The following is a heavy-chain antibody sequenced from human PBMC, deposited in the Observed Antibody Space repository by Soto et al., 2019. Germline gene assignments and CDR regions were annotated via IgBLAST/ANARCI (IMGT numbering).Heavy chain of an antibody. J-gene: IGHJ4*02. Sequence: QVQLVQSGAEVKKPGASVKISCKASAYTFNYYGISWVRQAAGQGLEWLGWISPYDGNTTYAQRVQGRINLTTDTSTTTADRELRSLTFDDTAVYYCAREAGSGSSYPENYWGQGTVVTVSS. CDR1: AYTFNYYG. V-gene: IGHV1-18*04. CDR2: ISPYDGNT. CDR3: AREAGSGSSYPENY. D-gene: IGHD1-26*01.